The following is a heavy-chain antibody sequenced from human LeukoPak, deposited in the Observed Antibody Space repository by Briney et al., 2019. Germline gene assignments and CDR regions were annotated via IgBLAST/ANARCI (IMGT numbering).Heavy chain of an antibody. Sequence: PSETLSLTCTVDGGSLSGHYWGWIRQPPGKGLELGGHIYYTGTTFYNPSLNSRVTITLDTSRNQFSLRLTSVIAADTAVYYCARFSWGCSTASCYLTNWGQGALVTVSS. D-gene: IGHD2-2*01. J-gene: IGHJ4*02. V-gene: IGHV4-59*11. CDR1: GGSLSGHY. CDR3: ARFSWGCSTASCYLTN. CDR2: IYYTGTT.